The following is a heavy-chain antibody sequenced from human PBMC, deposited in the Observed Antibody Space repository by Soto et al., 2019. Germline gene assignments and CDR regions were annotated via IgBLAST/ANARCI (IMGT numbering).Heavy chain of an antibody. D-gene: IGHD2-2*01. CDR2: IYYSGST. Sequence: SETLSLTCTVSGGSISSYYWSWIRQPPGKGLEWIGYIYYSGSTNYNPSLKSRVTISVDTSKNQFSLKLSSVTAADTAVYYCARESRSTIDYWGQGTLVTVSS. CDR3: ARESRSTIDY. J-gene: IGHJ4*02. V-gene: IGHV4-59*01. CDR1: GGSISSYY.